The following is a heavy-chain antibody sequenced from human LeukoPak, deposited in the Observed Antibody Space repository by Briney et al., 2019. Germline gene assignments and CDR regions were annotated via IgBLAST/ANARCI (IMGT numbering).Heavy chain of an antibody. V-gene: IGHV3-33*01. D-gene: IGHD6-13*01. Sequence: GGSLRLSCAASGVSFSSYGRRWVRQAPGKGLEWVAVIWYGGSSKYYTDSVKGRFTISRDNSKDTLYLQMNSLRADDTGIYYCARSGSRCWYPADYWGQGTLVTVSS. J-gene: IGHJ4*02. CDR2: IWYGGSSK. CDR3: ARSGSRCWYPADY. CDR1: GVSFSSYG.